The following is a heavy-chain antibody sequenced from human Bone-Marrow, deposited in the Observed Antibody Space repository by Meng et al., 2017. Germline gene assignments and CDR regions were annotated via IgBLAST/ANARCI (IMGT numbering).Heavy chain of an antibody. V-gene: IGHV4-4*02. CDR3: ARVDWSGGNPIDS. CDR1: GGAILRIHG. D-gene: IGHD3-10*01. Sequence: QVQLQGAGPGVDRPSGNLSIRFRCTGGAILRIHGWPWGRPPPGKGLEWIGEIFHPGNTNFHPSLKSRVTISVDKSKNQFSLKLNSVTAADTAVYYCARVDWSGGNPIDSWGQGTLVTVSS. CDR2: IFHPGNT. J-gene: IGHJ4*02.